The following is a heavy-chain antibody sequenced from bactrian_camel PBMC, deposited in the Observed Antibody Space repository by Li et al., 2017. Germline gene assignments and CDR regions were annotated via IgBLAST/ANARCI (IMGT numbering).Heavy chain of an antibody. J-gene: IGHJ6*01. CDR3: AARGPYCYTKLSVADFTY. CDR1: GDTNLPAC. Sequence: DVQLVESGGGSVQPGGSLTLPCEASGDTNLPACMGWFRQAPGKEREGVARIYTGSGNTYYADSVKGRFTISQDNAENTVYLQMNSLKPEDTAMYYCAARGPYCYTKLSVADFTYWGQGTQV. CDR2: IYTGSGNT. D-gene: IGHD2*01. V-gene: IGHV3S40*01.